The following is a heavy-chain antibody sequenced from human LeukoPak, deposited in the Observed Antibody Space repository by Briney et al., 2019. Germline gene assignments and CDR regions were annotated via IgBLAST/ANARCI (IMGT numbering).Heavy chain of an antibody. CDR2: IYYSGST. Sequence: KPSETLSLTCTVSGGSISSSSYYWGWIRQPPGKGLEWIGSIYYSGSTYYNPSLKSRVTISVDTSKNQFSLKLSSVTAADTAVYYCARRRYYYGSGSSTRSYYMDVWGKGTTVTISS. D-gene: IGHD3-10*01. CDR3: ARRRYYYGSGSSTRSYYMDV. J-gene: IGHJ6*03. CDR1: GGSISSSSYY. V-gene: IGHV4-39*07.